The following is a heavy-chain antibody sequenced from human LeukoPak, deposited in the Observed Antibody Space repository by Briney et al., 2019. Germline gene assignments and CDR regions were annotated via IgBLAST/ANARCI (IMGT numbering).Heavy chain of an antibody. J-gene: IGHJ4*02. D-gene: IGHD7-27*01. CDR2: IHPGRGDT. V-gene: IGHV1-2*02. CDR1: GYTFTDHY. Sequence: ASVKVSCQALGYTFTDHYFHWLRQAPGQGIEWMGWIHPGRGDTNIAQKFQGRVSLTRDMSISTAYMELSRLTSDDTAVYYCARDHNWGPDYWGQGTLVCVSS. CDR3: ARDHNWGPDY.